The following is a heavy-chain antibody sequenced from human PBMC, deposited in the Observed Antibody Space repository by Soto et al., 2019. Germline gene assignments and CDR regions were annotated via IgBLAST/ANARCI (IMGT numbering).Heavy chain of an antibody. CDR1: GLSLRTTGVG. CDR2: LYWDDDK. D-gene: IGHD2-21*02. CDR3: VQSRCGGDCLQIYSSHSYYCLAV. J-gene: IGHJ6*02. V-gene: IGHV2-5*02. Sequence: QITLKESGPPLVKPTQTLTLTCTFSGLSLRTTGVGVGWVRQPPGKALEWLALLYWDDDKRYSPSLKSRLTLPKDATETLVARTLTNMDTVDPATYYCVQSRCGGDCLQIYSSHSYYCLAVWGQGTTVTVSS.